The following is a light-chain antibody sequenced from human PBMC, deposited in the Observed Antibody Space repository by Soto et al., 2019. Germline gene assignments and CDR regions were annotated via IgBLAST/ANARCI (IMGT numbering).Light chain of an antibody. CDR3: QQYYRSPWT. J-gene: IGKJ4*02. V-gene: IGKV3-15*01. Sequence: IVMTQSPATLSVSPGERAPLSCRASQSVSSDLAWYQQKPGQPPRLFIYGASSRATGIPDRFSGSGSGTEFTLTISGLQAEDVAVYYCQQYYRSPWTFGGGTKVDIK. CDR1: QSVSSD. CDR2: GAS.